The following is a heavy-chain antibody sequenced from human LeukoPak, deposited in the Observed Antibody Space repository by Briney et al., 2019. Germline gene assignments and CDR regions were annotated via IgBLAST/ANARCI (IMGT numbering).Heavy chain of an antibody. Sequence: GGSLRLSCAASGFTFSSYWMSWVRQAPGKGLEWVANIKQDGSEKYYVDSVKGRFTISRDNAKNSLYLQMNSLRAEDTAVYYCAKAIVVVVAAPYYYYGMDVWGQGTTVTVSS. CDR1: GFTFSSYW. D-gene: IGHD2-15*01. CDR3: AKAIVVVVAAPYYYYGMDV. V-gene: IGHV3-7*03. CDR2: IKQDGSEK. J-gene: IGHJ6*02.